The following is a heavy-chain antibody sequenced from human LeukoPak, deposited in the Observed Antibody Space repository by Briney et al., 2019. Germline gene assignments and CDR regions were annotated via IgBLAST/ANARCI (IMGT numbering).Heavy chain of an antibody. CDR2: IHYSGRP. J-gene: IGHJ6*02. CDR1: GGSISGHY. D-gene: IGHD3-16*01. CDR3: ARFGVDYDMDV. Sequence: SETLSLTCTVSGGSISGHYWTWIRQPPGKGLEWIGQIHYSGRPDYTPSLKSRVTISVDTSKNQLSLKVTSVTGADTAVYYCARFGVDYDMDVWGQGTTVTVSS. V-gene: IGHV4-59*11.